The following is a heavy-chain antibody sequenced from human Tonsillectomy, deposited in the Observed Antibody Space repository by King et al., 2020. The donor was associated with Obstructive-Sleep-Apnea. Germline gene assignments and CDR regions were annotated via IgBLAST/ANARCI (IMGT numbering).Heavy chain of an antibody. D-gene: IGHD6-19*01. CDR3: RVAVACTGFDY. CDR1: GFTFDDYA. CDR2: ISWNSGSI. J-gene: IGHJ4*02. V-gene: IGHV3-9*01. Sequence: QLVQSGGGLVQPGRSLRLSCAASGFTFDDYAMHWVRQAPGKGLEWVSGISWNSGSIGYADSVKGRFTISRDNAKNSLYLQMNSLRAEDTALYYCRVAVACTGFDYWGQGTLVTVSS.